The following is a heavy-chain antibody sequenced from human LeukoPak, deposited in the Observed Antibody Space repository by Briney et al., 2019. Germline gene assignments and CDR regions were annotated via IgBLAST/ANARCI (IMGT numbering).Heavy chain of an antibody. Sequence: GASVKVSCKASGYTFTVYYMHWVRQAPGQGLEGMGWINPNSGGTNYAQKFQGRVTMTRDTSISTAYMELSRLRSDDTAVYYCAGGYSYDDAFDIWGQGTMVTVSS. CDR1: GYTFTVYY. J-gene: IGHJ3*02. CDR3: AGGYSYDDAFDI. D-gene: IGHD5-18*01. V-gene: IGHV1-2*02. CDR2: INPNSGGT.